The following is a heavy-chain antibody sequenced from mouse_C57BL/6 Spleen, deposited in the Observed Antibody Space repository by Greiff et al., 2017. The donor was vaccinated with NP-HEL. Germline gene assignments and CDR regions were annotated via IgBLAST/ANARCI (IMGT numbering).Heavy chain of an antibody. CDR3: ARDHYGSSFDV. V-gene: IGHV5-4*01. CDR2: ISDGGSYT. D-gene: IGHD1-1*01. J-gene: IGHJ1*03. CDR1: GFTFSSYA. Sequence: EVQVVESGGGLVKPGGSLKLSCAASGFTFSSYAMSWVRQTPEKRLEWVATISDGGSYTYYPDNVKGRFTISRDNAKNHLYLQMSHLKSEDTAMYYCARDHYGSSFDVWGTGTTVTVSS.